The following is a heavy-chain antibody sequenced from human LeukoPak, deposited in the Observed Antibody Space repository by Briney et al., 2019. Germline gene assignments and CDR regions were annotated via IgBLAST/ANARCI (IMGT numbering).Heavy chain of an antibody. J-gene: IGHJ5*02. CDR1: GGSFSGYY. Sequence: SETLSLTCAVCGGSFSGYYWSWIRQPPGKGLEWIGEINHSGSTNYNPSLKSRVTISVDTSKNQFSLKLSSVTAADTAVYYCASAPGTRGYSSGWRRPVHFDPWGQGTLVTVSS. CDR2: INHSGST. V-gene: IGHV4-34*01. CDR3: ASAPGTRGYSSGWRRPVHFDP. D-gene: IGHD6-19*01.